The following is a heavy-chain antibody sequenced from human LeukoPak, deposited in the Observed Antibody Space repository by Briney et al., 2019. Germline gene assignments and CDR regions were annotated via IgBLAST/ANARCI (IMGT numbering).Heavy chain of an antibody. D-gene: IGHD5-12*01. J-gene: IGHJ6*02. Sequence: SETLSLTCTVSGASINSHYWSWIRQPAGKGLEWIGRIYISGSTNYNSSLQSRVAMSVDTSKNQFSLKLSSVTAADTAVYYCARDLRATIPLGGMDVWGQGTTVTVSS. V-gene: IGHV4-4*07. CDR1: GASINSHY. CDR3: ARDLRATIPLGGMDV. CDR2: IYISGST.